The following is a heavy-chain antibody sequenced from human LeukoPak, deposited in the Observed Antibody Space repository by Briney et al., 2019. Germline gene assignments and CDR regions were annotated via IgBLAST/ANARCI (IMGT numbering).Heavy chain of an antibody. J-gene: IGHJ4*02. CDR2: ISADNGNT. V-gene: IGHV1-18*01. Sequence: ASVKVSCKASGYTFTSYGFSWMRQAPGQGLEWMGWISADNGNTDYAQKVQGRVTMTTETSTSTAYMELRSLTSDDTALYYCARTSRSSGSYFIYWGQGTLVTVSS. CDR3: ARTSRSSGSYFIY. CDR1: GYTFTSYG. D-gene: IGHD3-10*01.